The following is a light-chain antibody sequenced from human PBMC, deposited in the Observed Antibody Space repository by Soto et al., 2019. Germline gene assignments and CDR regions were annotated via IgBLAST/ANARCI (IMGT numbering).Light chain of an antibody. CDR1: QSVDRN. V-gene: IGKV3D-15*01. J-gene: IGKJ4*01. CDR2: GAS. CDR3: QQYDSWPLT. Sequence: EIVMTQSPGTLSVSTEEGATLSCRASQSVDRNLAWYQQKPGQAPRLLIYGASTRPTGIPDRFSGSGSGTEFSLTISILQSEDFAVYYCQQYDSWPLTFGGGTKVEIK.